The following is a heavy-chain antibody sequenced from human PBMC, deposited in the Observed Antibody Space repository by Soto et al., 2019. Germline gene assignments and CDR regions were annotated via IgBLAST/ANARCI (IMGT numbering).Heavy chain of an antibody. CDR2: IYYSGST. CDR1: GGSISSYY. Sequence: SETLSLTCTVSGGSISSYYWSWIRQPPGKGLEWIGYIYYSGSTNYNPSLKSRVTISVDTSKNQFSLKLSSVTAADTAVYYCARVADGYVYFDYWGQGTLVTVSS. CDR3: ARVADGYVYFDY. D-gene: IGHD5-12*01. V-gene: IGHV4-59*01. J-gene: IGHJ4*02.